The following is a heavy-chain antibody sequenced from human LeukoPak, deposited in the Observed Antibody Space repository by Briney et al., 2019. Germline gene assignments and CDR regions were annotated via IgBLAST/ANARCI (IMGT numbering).Heavy chain of an antibody. Sequence: SEILSVTRTVPGGSISRYYWSWIRQPPGEGLEWIGYISYSGRTHYNPSPQTRVTISVATSKNQCSLKLSSVPAADTAVYYCARRRDTSGWLDHWGQGTLVTASS. CDR1: GGSISRYY. CDR3: ARRRDTSGWLDH. J-gene: IGHJ5*02. V-gene: IGHV4-59*08. CDR2: ISYSGRT. D-gene: IGHD6-19*01.